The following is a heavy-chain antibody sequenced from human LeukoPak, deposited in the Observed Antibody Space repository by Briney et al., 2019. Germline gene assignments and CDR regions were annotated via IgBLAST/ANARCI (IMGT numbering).Heavy chain of an antibody. Sequence: SETLSLTCAVYGGSFSGYYWSWIRQPPGKGLEWIGEINHSGSTNYNPSLKRRVTISVDTSKNQFSLKLSSVTAADTAVYYCARSWGSGWLYDIWGQGTMVTVSS. CDR1: GGSFSGYY. J-gene: IGHJ3*02. CDR3: ARSWGSGWLYDI. V-gene: IGHV4-34*01. D-gene: IGHD6-19*01. CDR2: INHSGST.